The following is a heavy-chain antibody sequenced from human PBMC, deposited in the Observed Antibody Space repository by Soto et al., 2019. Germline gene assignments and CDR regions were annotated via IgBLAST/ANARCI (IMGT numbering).Heavy chain of an antibody. J-gene: IGHJ4*02. V-gene: IGHV1-69*02. D-gene: IGHD6-19*01. CDR1: GGTFSSYT. CDR3: ARGYSSGRVDY. Sequence: QVQLVQSGAEVKKPGSSVKVSCKASGGTFSSYTISWVRQAPGQGLEWMRRIIPILGIANYAQKFQGRVTITADKSTSTAYMELSSLRSEDTAVYYCARGYSSGRVDYWGQGTLVTVSS. CDR2: IIPILGIA.